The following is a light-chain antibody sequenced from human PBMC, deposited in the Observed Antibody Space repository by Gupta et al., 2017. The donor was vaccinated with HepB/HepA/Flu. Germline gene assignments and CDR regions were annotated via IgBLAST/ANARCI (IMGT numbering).Light chain of an antibody. Sequence: QPALTQPASVSASPAQEITISCTGTSSDAGGYNYVSWYQQHPGQAPKLMIYDASNRPSGVANRFSGSKSCNTASLTITGLHAEDEADYYCSSYTTSSTLRVFGGGTKLTVL. J-gene: IGLJ3*02. CDR1: SSDAGGYNY. V-gene: IGLV2-14*01. CDR3: SSYTTSSTLRV. CDR2: DAS.